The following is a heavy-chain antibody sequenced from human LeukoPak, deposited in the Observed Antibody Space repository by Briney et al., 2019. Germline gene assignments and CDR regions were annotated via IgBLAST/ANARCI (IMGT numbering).Heavy chain of an antibody. CDR3: ARLQGDSSGYCDY. Sequence: SETLSLTCTVSGGSISSYYWSWIRQPPGKGLGWIGYIYYSGSTNYNPSLKSRVTISVDTSKNQFSLKLSSVTAADTAVYYCARLQGDSSGYCDYWGQGTLVTVSS. V-gene: IGHV4-59*01. CDR2: IYYSGST. J-gene: IGHJ4*02. CDR1: GGSISSYY. D-gene: IGHD3-22*01.